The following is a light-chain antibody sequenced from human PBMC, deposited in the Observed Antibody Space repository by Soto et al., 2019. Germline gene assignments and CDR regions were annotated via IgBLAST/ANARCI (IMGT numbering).Light chain of an antibody. CDR1: QRITNY. CDR2: AAS. Sequence: DIQMTQSPSSLSASVGDRVTITCRASQRITNYLNWYQQKLGEAPKLLIYAASVLQSGLPSRFSGSGFGTEFTLTISSLQVDDFATYFCQQSYTTPYTFGLGTKLEI. V-gene: IGKV1-39*01. CDR3: QQSYTTPYT. J-gene: IGKJ2*01.